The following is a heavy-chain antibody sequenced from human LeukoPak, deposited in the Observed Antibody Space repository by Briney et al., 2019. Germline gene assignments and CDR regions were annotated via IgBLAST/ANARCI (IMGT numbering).Heavy chain of an antibody. CDR2: ISGGGGST. D-gene: IGHD6-13*01. CDR1: GFTFSSFA. CDR3: AKRMGESSRWYSGVDY. V-gene: IGHV3-23*01. Sequence: PGGSLRLSCAASGFTFSSFAMSWVRQAPGKGLEWVSTISGGGGSTYYADSVKGRFTFSRDNSKNTLYLQMNSLRADDTAVYYCAKRMGESSRWYSGVDYWGQGNLVTVSS. J-gene: IGHJ4*02.